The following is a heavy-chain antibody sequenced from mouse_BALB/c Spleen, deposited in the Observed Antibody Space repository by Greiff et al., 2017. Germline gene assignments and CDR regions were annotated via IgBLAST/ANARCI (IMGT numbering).Heavy chain of an antibody. CDR1: GYTFTSYW. V-gene: IGHV1-7*01. CDR2: INPSTGYT. Sequence: QVQLQQSGAELAKPGASVKMSCKASGYTFTSYWMHWVKQRPGQGLEWIGYINPSTGYTEYNQKFKDKATLTADKSSSTAYMQLSSLTSEDSAVYYCARSPPYAMDYWGQGTSVTVSS. J-gene: IGHJ4*01. CDR3: ARSPPYAMDY.